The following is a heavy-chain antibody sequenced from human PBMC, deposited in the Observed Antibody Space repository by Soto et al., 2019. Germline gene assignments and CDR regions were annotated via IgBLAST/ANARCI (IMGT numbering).Heavy chain of an antibody. J-gene: IGHJ4*02. V-gene: IGHV4-59*01. CDR1: GGSISSYY. D-gene: IGHD3-16*01. CDR3: ARELGRTYYLDY. Sequence: QVQLQESGPGLVKPSETLSLTCTVSGGSISSYYWSWIRQPPGKGLEWIGYIYYSGSTNYHPSLKSRVTISVDTSKNQFSLKLSSVTAADTAVYYCARELGRTYYLDYWGQGTLVTVSS. CDR2: IYYSGST.